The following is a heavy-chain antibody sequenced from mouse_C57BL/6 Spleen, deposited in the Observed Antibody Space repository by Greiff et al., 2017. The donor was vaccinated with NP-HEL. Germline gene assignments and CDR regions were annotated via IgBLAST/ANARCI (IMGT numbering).Heavy chain of an antibody. Sequence: VQLQQPGAELVKPGASVKLSCKASGYTFTSYWMHWVKQRPGQGLEWIGMIHPNSGSTNYNEKFKSKATLTVDKSSSTAYMQLSSLTSEDSAVYYCARRGYSNYLMDYWGQGTSVTVSS. V-gene: IGHV1-64*01. J-gene: IGHJ4*01. CDR3: ARRGYSNYLMDY. CDR1: GYTFTSYW. CDR2: IHPNSGST. D-gene: IGHD2-5*01.